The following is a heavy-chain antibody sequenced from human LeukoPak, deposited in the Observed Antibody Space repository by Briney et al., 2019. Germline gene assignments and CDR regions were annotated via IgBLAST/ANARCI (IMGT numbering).Heavy chain of an antibody. Sequence: SETLSLTCTVSGGSISSYYWSWIRQPPGKGLEWIGYIYYSGRTNYNPSLKSRVTLSVDTSKNQFSLKLSSVTAADTAVYHCALGYSYGLDIWGQGTMVTVSS. CDR1: GGSISSYY. CDR3: ALGYSYGLDI. J-gene: IGHJ3*02. D-gene: IGHD5-18*01. CDR2: IYYSGRT. V-gene: IGHV4-59*08.